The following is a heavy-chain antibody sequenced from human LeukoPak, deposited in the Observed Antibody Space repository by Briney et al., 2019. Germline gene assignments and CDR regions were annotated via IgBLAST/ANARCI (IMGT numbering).Heavy chain of an antibody. CDR3: AREDGNRDY. CDR1: GYSISSGYY. D-gene: IGHD4-23*01. Sequence: PSETLSLTCTVSGYSISSGYYWGWIRQPPGKGLEWIGSIYHSGSTYYNPSLKSRVTISVDTSKNQFSLKLSSVTAADTAVYYCAREDGNRDYWGQGTLVTVSS. CDR2: IYHSGST. V-gene: IGHV4-38-2*02. J-gene: IGHJ4*02.